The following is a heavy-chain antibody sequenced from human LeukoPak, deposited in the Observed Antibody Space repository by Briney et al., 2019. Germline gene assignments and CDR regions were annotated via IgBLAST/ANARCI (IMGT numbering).Heavy chain of an antibody. D-gene: IGHD2-15*01. Sequence: SETLSLTCTVSGGSISSYYWSWIRQPPGKGLEWIGNIYYSGSTNYNPSLKSRVTISVDTSKNQFSLKLSSVTAADTAVYYCARYLGYCSGGSCYATPLFDYWGQGTLVTVSS. J-gene: IGHJ4*02. CDR3: ARYLGYCSGGSCYATPLFDY. CDR1: GGSISSYY. V-gene: IGHV4-59*08. CDR2: IYYSGST.